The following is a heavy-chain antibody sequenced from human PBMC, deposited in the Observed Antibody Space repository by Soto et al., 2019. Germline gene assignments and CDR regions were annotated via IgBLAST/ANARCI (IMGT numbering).Heavy chain of an antibody. Sequence: PGGSLRLSCAASGFTFSSYGMHWVRQAPGKGLEWVAVISYDGSNKYYADSVKGRFTISRDNSKNTLYLQMNSLRAEDTAVYYCAKGGSSSWYEELFWSQQNGMDVWGQETTVTVAS. CDR1: GFTFSSYG. CDR3: AKGGSSSWYEELFWSQQNGMDV. V-gene: IGHV3-30*18. D-gene: IGHD6-13*01. J-gene: IGHJ6*02. CDR2: ISYDGSNK.